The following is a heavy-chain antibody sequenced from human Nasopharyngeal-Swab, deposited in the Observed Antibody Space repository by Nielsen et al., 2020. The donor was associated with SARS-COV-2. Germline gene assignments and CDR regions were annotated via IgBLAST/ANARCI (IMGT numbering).Heavy chain of an antibody. J-gene: IGHJ5*02. V-gene: IGHV5-10-1*01. CDR2: IDPSDSYT. Sequence: GGSLRLSCKGSGYSFTSYWISWVRQMPGNGLEWMGRIDPSDSYTNYSPSFQGHVTISADKSISTAYLQWSSLKASDTAMYYCARHWSDPGNWFDPWGQGTLVTVSS. CDR1: GYSFTSYW. CDR3: ARHWSDPGNWFDP.